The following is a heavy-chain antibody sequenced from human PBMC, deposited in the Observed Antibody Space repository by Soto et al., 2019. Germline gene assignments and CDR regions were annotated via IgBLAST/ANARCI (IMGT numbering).Heavy chain of an antibody. J-gene: IGHJ5*02. Sequence: PSETLSLTCAVYGGSFSGYYWSWIRQPPGKGLEWIGEINHSGSTNYNPSLKSRVTISVDTSKNQFSLKLSSVTAADTAVYYCARQAAAIVAAAAYNWFDPWGQGTLVTVSS. V-gene: IGHV4-34*01. CDR3: ARQAAAIVAAAAYNWFDP. CDR2: INHSGST. D-gene: IGHD6-13*01. CDR1: GGSFSGYY.